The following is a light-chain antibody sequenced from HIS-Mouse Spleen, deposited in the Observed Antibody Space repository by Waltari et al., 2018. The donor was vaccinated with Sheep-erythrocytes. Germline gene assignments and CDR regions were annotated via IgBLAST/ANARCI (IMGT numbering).Light chain of an antibody. Sequence: EIVLTQSPATLSLSPGERATLSCRASQSVSSYLAWYQQKPGQAPRLLIYAASSLQSGVPSMFSGSVSVTDFTLTISSLQPEDFATYYCQQSYSTPQFTFGPGTKVDIK. CDR1: QSVSSY. J-gene: IGKJ3*01. CDR2: AAS. V-gene: IGKV3-11*01. CDR3: QQSYSTPQFT.